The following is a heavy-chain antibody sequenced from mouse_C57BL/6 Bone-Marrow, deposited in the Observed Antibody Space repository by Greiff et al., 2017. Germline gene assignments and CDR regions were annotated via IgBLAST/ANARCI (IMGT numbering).Heavy chain of an antibody. V-gene: IGHV1-81*01. CDR3: GRDLYSNFDGPCAMDY. CDR1: GYTFTSYG. J-gene: IGHJ4*01. CDR2: IYPRSGNT. Sequence: QVQLQQSGAELARPGASVKLSCKASGYTFTSYGISWVKQRTGQGLEWIGEIYPRSGNTYYNAKFKGKATLTADTSSSTAYMELRSLTSEDSAVYFCGRDLYSNFDGPCAMDYWGQGTSVTVSS. D-gene: IGHD2-5*01.